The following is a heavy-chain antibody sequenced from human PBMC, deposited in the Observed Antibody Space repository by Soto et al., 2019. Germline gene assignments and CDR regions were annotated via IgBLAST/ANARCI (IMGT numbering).Heavy chain of an antibody. CDR2: ISYDGSNK. V-gene: IGHV3-30-3*01. Sequence: QVQLVESGGGVVQPGRSLRLSCAASGFTFSSYAMHWVRQAPGKGLEWVAVISYDGSNKYYADSVKGRFTISRDNSKKTLYLQMNSLRAEDTAVYYCARVRSVGVVVAATPNCWGQGTLVTVSS. J-gene: IGHJ4*02. CDR3: ARVRSVGVVVAATPNC. D-gene: IGHD2-15*01. CDR1: GFTFSSYA.